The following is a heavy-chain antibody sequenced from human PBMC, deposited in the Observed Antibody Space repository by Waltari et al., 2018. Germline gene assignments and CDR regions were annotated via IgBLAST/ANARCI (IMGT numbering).Heavy chain of an antibody. Sequence: VRQAPGKGLEWVAVISYDGSNKYYADSVKGRFTISRDNSKNTLYLQMNSLRAEDTAVYYCAKPRRIAVGRDAFDIWGQGTMVTVSS. CDR2: ISYDGSNK. D-gene: IGHD6-19*01. V-gene: IGHV3-30*18. J-gene: IGHJ3*02. CDR3: AKPRRIAVGRDAFDI.